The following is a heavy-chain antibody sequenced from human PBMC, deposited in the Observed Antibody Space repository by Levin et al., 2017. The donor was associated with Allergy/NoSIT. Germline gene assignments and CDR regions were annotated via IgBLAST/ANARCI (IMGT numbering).Heavy chain of an antibody. J-gene: IGHJ4*02. Sequence: GESLKISCAASGFTFSTYSMNWVRQAPGKGLEWVSSISTSGSYINYADSVKGRFTISRDNAKNSLYLQMNSLRAEDTAVYYCARVLTRTVPYYFDYWGQGNLVTVSS. CDR2: ISTSGSYI. CDR1: GFTFSTYS. D-gene: IGHD3-10*01. CDR3: ARVLTRTVPYYFDY. V-gene: IGHV3-21*01.